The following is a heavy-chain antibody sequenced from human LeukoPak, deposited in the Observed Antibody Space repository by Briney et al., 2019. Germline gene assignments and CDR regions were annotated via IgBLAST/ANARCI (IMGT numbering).Heavy chain of an antibody. CDR1: GFTVSSNY. D-gene: IGHD3-22*01. CDR3: ARDYYDRVEAFDI. Sequence: PWGSLRLSCAASGFTVSSNYMSWVRQAPGKGLDWVSTIYSSGDTFYADSVKGRFTISRDNSKNTLYLQMNSLRAEDTAIYYCARDYYDRVEAFDIWGQGTMVTVSS. J-gene: IGHJ3*02. V-gene: IGHV3-66*01. CDR2: IYSSGDT.